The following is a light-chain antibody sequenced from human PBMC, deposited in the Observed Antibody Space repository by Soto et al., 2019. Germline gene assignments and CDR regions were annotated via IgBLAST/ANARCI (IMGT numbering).Light chain of an antibody. CDR2: KSS. J-gene: IGKJ1*01. V-gene: IGKV1-5*03. Sequence: DIQMTQSPSTLSASVGDRVTITCRASQSISSWLAWYQQKPGKAPKLVIYKSSSLESGVPSRFSGSGSATASAITISCLQPDDFATYYCQQYNSYPTFGQGTKVDIK. CDR3: QQYNSYPT. CDR1: QSISSW.